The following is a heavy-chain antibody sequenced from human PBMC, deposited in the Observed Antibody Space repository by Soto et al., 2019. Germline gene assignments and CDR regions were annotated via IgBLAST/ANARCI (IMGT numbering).Heavy chain of an antibody. J-gene: IGHJ4*02. CDR2: INSDGSST. Sequence: GGTLTRSCAASGFTFNNYWMHWVRQAPGTGLVWVLRINSDGSSTSYADSVKGRFTISRDNAKNTLYLQMNSLRAEDTAVYYCASSLLTPFDYWGQGTLVTVSS. V-gene: IGHV3-74*01. CDR1: GFTFNNYW. D-gene: IGHD7-27*01. CDR3: ASSLLTPFDY.